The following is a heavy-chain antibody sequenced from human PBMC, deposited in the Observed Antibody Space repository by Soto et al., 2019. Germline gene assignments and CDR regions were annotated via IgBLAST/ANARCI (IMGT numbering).Heavy chain of an antibody. CDR2: IYYSGST. J-gene: IGHJ5*02. CDR1: GGSISSSSYY. V-gene: IGHV4-39*01. Sequence: SETLSLTCTVSGGSISSSSYYWGWIRQPPGKGLEWIGSIYYSGSTYYNPSLKSRVTISVDTSKNQFSLKLSSVTAADTAVYYCARPGAGNYDFWSGYSPNWFDPWGQGTLVTVSS. D-gene: IGHD3-3*01. CDR3: ARPGAGNYDFWSGYSPNWFDP.